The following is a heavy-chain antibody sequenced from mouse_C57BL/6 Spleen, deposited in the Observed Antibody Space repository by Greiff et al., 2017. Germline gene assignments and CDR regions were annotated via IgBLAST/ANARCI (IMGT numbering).Heavy chain of an antibody. J-gene: IGHJ2*01. CDR3: ARLTTVVATGPYFDD. Sequence: QVQLQQPGAELVRPGSSVKLSCKASGYTFTSYWLDWVKQRPGQGLEWIGNIYPSDSETHSNQKFKDKATLTVDKSSSTAYMQLSSLTSEDSAVYYCARLTTVVATGPYFDDWGKGTTLTVSS. V-gene: IGHV1-61*01. CDR1: GYTFTSYW. CDR2: IYPSDSET. D-gene: IGHD1-1*01.